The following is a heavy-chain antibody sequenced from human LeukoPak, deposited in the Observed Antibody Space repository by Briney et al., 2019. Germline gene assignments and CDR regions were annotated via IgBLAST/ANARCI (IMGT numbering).Heavy chain of an antibody. V-gene: IGHV1-69*04. CDR3: ARCIAARPGWFDP. CDR2: IIPILGIA. CDR1: GGTFSSYA. D-gene: IGHD6-6*01. Sequence: SVKVSCKASGGTFSSYAISWVRQAPGQGLEWMGRIIPILGIANYAQKFQGRVTITADKSTSTAYMELGSLRSEDTAVYYCARCIAARPGWFDPWGQGTLVTVSS. J-gene: IGHJ5*02.